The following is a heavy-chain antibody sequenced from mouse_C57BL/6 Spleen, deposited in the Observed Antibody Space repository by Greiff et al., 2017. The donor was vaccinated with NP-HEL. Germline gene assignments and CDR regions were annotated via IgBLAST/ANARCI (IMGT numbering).Heavy chain of an antibody. V-gene: IGHV1-4*01. D-gene: IGHD1-1*01. CDR1: GYTFTSYT. CDR3: ARGDYGSSCYFDY. J-gene: IGHJ2*01. CDR2: INPSSGYT. Sequence: VQLQQSGAELARPGASVKMSCKASGYTFTSYTMHWVKQRPGQGLEWIGYINPSSGYTKYNQKFKDKATLTADKSSSTAYMQLSSLTSEDSAVYYCARGDYGSSCYFDYWGQGTTLTVSS.